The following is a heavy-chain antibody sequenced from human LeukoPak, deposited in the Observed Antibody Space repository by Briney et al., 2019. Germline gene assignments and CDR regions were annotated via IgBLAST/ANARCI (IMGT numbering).Heavy chain of an antibody. CDR3: ARHGSGRYYPAEGRVDY. V-gene: IGHV1-46*03. CDR1: GYGFTSYY. J-gene: IGHJ4*02. Sequence: GASVKVSCKAFGYGFTSYYIHWVRQAPGQGLEWMGIINPSVGGTTYARKFQGRVTMTRDTSTSTVYMELSSLRSEDTAVYYRARHGSGRYYPAEGRVDYWGQGTLVTVSS. D-gene: IGHD3-10*01. CDR2: INPSVGGT.